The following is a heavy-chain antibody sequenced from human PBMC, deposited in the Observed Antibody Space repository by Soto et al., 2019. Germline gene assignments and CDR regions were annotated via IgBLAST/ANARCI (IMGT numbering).Heavy chain of an antibody. V-gene: IGHV3-74*01. D-gene: IGHD7-27*01. CDR2: ISSDETTI. CDR3: ARGHNWGSSRLGAFDI. CDR1: GFTFSSHW. Sequence: GGSLRLSCAASGFTFSSHWMHWVRQAPGKGLVWVSRISSDETTITYADSVKGRFTISRDNAKNTLYLQMSSLRAEDTAMYYCARGHNWGSSRLGAFDIWGQGTMVTVSS. J-gene: IGHJ3*02.